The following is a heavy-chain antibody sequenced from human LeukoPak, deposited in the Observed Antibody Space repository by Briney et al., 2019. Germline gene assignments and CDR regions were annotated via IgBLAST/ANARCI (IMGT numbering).Heavy chain of an antibody. CDR1: GGTFSSYA. V-gene: IGHV1-69*05. CDR3: ARNGRDGYNAFDY. CDR2: IIPIFGTA. Sequence: SVKVSCKAPGGTFSSYAISWVRQAPGQGLEWMGGIIPIFGTANYAQKFQGRVTITTDESTSTAYMELSSLRSEDTAVYYCARNGRDGYNAFDYWGQGTLVTVSS. D-gene: IGHD5-24*01. J-gene: IGHJ4*02.